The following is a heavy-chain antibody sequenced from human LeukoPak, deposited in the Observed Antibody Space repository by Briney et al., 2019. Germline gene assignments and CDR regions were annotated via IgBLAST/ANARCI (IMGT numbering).Heavy chain of an antibody. Sequence: SETLSLTCAVYGGSFSTDYWSWIRQPPGKGLEWIGEINHSGSTNYNPSLKSRVTISVDTSKNQFSLKLSSVTAADTAVYYCARGGFYCGGDCYVDYWGQGTLVTVSS. CDR1: GGSFSTDY. CDR3: ARGGFYCGGDCYVDY. V-gene: IGHV4-34*01. J-gene: IGHJ4*02. CDR2: INHSGST. D-gene: IGHD2-21*02.